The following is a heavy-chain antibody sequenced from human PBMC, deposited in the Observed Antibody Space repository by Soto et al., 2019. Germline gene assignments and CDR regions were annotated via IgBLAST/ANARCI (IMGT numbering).Heavy chain of an antibody. CDR3: AREGRVLRFLEWLAGKDLYGMDV. CDR1: GFTFSNYA. J-gene: IGHJ6*02. CDR2: ISYDGSNK. Sequence: QVQLVESGGGVVQPGRSLRLSCAASGFTFSNYAMHWVRQAPGKGLEWVAVISYDGSNKYYADSVKGRFTISRDNSKNTLYLQMNSLRAEDTAVYYCAREGRVLRFLEWLAGKDLYGMDVWGQGTTVTVSS. V-gene: IGHV3-30-3*01. D-gene: IGHD3-3*01.